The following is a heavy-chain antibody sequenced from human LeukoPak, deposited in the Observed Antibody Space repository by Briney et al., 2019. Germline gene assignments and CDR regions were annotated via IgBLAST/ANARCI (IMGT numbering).Heavy chain of an antibody. J-gene: IGHJ6*03. Sequence: PSETLSLTCTVSGGSISSSSYYWGWIRQPPGKGLEWIGSIYYSGSTYYNPSLKSRVTISVDTSKNQFSLKLSSVTAADTAVYYCARSPYGDYGLYYMDVWGKGTTVTVSS. CDR1: GGSISSSSYY. D-gene: IGHD4-17*01. CDR3: ARSPYGDYGLYYMDV. V-gene: IGHV4-39*01. CDR2: IYYSGST.